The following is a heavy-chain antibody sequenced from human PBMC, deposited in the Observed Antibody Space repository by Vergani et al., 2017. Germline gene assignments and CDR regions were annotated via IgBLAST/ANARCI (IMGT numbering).Heavy chain of an antibody. J-gene: IGHJ4*02. Sequence: QVQLQESGPGLVKPSETLSLTCTISGGSISSHYWSWIRQPPGKGLEWIGYIYYSGSTNYNPSLKSRVTISVDTSKNQFSLKLSSVTAADTAVYYCAKAIVLMVYDRFYFDYWGQGTLVTVSS. D-gene: IGHD2-8*01. CDR2: IYYSGST. CDR3: AKAIVLMVYDRFYFDY. V-gene: IGHV4-59*11. CDR1: GGSISSHY.